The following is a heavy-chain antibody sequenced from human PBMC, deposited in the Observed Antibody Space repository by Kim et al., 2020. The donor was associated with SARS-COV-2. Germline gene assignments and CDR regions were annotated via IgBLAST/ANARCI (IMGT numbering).Heavy chain of an antibody. CDR3: ARERNGGGLGAVAGLKYFDS. Sequence: SETLSLTCTVSGGSFNSDYWTWIRQPPGKGLEWIGFIYYSGSTNYNPSLKSRVTMSIDTSKNQFSLKLSSVTAADTAVHYCARERNGGGLGAVAGLKYFDSWGQGTLVTVSS. J-gene: IGHJ4*02. D-gene: IGHD6-19*01. CDR1: GGSFNSDY. V-gene: IGHV4-59*01. CDR2: IYYSGST.